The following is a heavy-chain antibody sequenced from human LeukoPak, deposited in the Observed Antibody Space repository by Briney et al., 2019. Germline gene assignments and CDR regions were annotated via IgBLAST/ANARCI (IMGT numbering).Heavy chain of an antibody. J-gene: IGHJ5*02. CDR2: INAGNGNT. Sequence: ASVTVSCKASGYTFTSCAMHWVRQAPGQRLEWMGWINAGNGNTKYSQKFQGRVTITRDTSASTAYMELSSLRSEDTAVYYCARDPNYSNWFDPWGQGTLVTVSS. CDR3: ARDPNYSNWFDP. D-gene: IGHD2-21*01. V-gene: IGHV1-3*01. CDR1: GYTFTSCA.